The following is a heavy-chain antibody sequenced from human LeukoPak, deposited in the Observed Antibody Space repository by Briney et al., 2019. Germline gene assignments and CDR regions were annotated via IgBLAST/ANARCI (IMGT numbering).Heavy chain of an antibody. J-gene: IGHJ4*02. D-gene: IGHD3-22*01. CDR1: GYTLTELS. Sequence: ASVKVSYKVSGYTLTELSMHWVRQAPGKGLEWMGGFDPEDGETIYAQKFQGRVTMTEDTSTDTAYMELSSLRSEDTAVYYCATGDYYDSSGFNWGQGTLVTVSS. CDR3: ATGDYYDSSGFN. V-gene: IGHV1-24*01. CDR2: FDPEDGET.